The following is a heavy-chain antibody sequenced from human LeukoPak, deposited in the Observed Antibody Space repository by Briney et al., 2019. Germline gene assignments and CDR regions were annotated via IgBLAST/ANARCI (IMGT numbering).Heavy chain of an antibody. V-gene: IGHV3-74*01. Sequence: GGSLRLSCAASGFTFSSYWMHWVRQAPGKGLVWVSRVNSDGSSTTYADSVKGRFTISRDNAKNTLYLQMNSVRAEDTAVYYCARGSTQYSSGWYGLDCWGQGTLVTVSS. D-gene: IGHD6-19*01. CDR3: ARGSTQYSSGWYGLDC. CDR2: VNSDGSST. CDR1: GFTFSSYW. J-gene: IGHJ4*02.